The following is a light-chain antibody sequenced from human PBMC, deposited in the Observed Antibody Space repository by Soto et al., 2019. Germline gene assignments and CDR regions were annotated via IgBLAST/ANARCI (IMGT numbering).Light chain of an antibody. Sequence: EIVLTQSPATLSLSPGERATLSCRASQSVSSYLVWYQQKPGQAPRLLIYGASNRATGIPARFSGSGSGTDFTLTISSLEPEDFAVYYCQQRSTWPPITFGQGTRLEIK. CDR3: QQRSTWPPIT. V-gene: IGKV3-11*01. CDR2: GAS. J-gene: IGKJ5*01. CDR1: QSVSSY.